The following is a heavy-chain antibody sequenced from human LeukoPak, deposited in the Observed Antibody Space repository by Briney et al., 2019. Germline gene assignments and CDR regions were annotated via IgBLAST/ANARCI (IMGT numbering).Heavy chain of an antibody. Sequence: ASVKVSCKASGYTFTSYYMHWVRQAPGQGLDWMGIINPSGGSTSYAQKFQGRVTMTRDTSTSTVYMEVSSLRSEDTAVYYCARVDYSNRQFGYWGQGTLVTVSS. D-gene: IGHD4-11*01. CDR2: INPSGGST. J-gene: IGHJ4*02. CDR1: GYTFTSYY. CDR3: ARVDYSNRQFGY. V-gene: IGHV1-46*01.